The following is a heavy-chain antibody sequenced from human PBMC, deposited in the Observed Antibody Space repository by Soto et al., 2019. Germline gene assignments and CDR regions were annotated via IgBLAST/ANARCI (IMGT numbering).Heavy chain of an antibody. D-gene: IGHD6-25*01. V-gene: IGHV1-69*13. CDR1: GCTFSSYA. J-gene: IGHJ6*02. CDR3: ARDKRRGIAAFYGMDV. CDR2: IIPIFGTA. Sequence: GASVKVSCKASGCTFSSYAISWVRQAPGQGLEWMGGIIPIFGTANYAQKFQGRVTITADESTSTAYMELSSLRSEDTAVYYCARDKRRGIAAFYGMDVWGQGTTVTVSS.